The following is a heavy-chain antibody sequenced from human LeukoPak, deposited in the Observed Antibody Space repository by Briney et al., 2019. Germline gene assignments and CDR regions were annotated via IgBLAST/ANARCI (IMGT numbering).Heavy chain of an antibody. CDR2: ISYTGST. CDR3: ARVLAAAAHFDY. V-gene: IGHV4-39*01. D-gene: IGHD6-13*01. J-gene: IGHJ4*02. CDR1: GGSISSTSSY. Sequence: SVTLSLTCTVSGGSISSTSSYWGWIRQPPGKGLEWIGSISYTGSTYYNPSLKSRVTISVDTSKNQFSLKLSSVTAADTAVYYCARVLAAAAHFDYWGQGTLVTASS.